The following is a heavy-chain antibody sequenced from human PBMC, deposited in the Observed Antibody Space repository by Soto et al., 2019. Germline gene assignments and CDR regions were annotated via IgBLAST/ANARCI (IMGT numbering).Heavy chain of an antibody. J-gene: IGHJ4*02. Sequence: QVQLQESGPGLVKPSQTLSLTCTVSGGSSSGGGYYWSWIRQYPGKGLEWIGNIHFSGSTYYNPSLQSRLTISVDTSENQFSLELSSVTAADTAVYFCARRASSGRYPFYFDLWGQGILVAVSS. V-gene: IGHV4-31*03. D-gene: IGHD3-16*02. CDR2: IHFSGST. CDR3: ARRASSGRYPFYFDL. CDR1: GGSSSGGGYY.